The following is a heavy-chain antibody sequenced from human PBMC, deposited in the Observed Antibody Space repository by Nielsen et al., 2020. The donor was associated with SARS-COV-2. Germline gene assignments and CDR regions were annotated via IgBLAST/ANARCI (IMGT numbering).Heavy chain of an antibody. CDR3: ASGAGAAGN. V-gene: IGHV3-7*01. Sequence: GESLKIPCAASGFTFSSYWMSWVRQAPGKGLELVANIKQGGSEKYYVHSVKGRFTIPRDNAKNSLYLQMNSLRAEDTAVYYCASGAGAAGNWGPATLVTVSS. CDR2: IKQGGSEK. CDR1: GFTFSSYW. J-gene: IGHJ4*02. D-gene: IGHD6-25*01.